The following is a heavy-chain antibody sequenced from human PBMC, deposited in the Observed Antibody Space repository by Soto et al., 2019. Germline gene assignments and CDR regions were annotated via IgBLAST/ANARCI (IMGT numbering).Heavy chain of an antibody. V-gene: IGHV1-2*02. CDR3: ARDVRYNWNSWGFDP. CDR1: GYTFTGYY. J-gene: IGHJ5*02. Sequence: GASVKVSCKASGYTFTGYYMHWVRQAPGQGLEWMGWINPNSGGTNYAQKFQGRVTMTRDTSISTAYMELSRLRSEDTAVYYCARDVRYNWNSWGFDPWGQGTLVTVSS. D-gene: IGHD1-7*01. CDR2: INPNSGGT.